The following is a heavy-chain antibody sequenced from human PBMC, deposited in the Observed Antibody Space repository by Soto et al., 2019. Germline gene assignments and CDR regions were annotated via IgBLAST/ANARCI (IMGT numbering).Heavy chain of an antibody. J-gene: IGHJ3*02. V-gene: IGHV3-30*18. CDR1: GFIFSSYG. CDR2: ILYDGSDK. Sequence: SLRLSCAASGFIFSSYGMHWVRQAPGMGLEWVAVILYDGSDKYYADSVKGRFTISRDNSKNTLYLQMNSLRAEDRAVYYCAKYMGGGSYSGAFDIWGQGTMVTVSS. CDR3: AKYMGGGSYSGAFDI. D-gene: IGHD1-26*01.